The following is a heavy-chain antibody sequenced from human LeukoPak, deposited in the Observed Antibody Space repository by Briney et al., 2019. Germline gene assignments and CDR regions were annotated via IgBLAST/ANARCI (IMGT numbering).Heavy chain of an antibody. J-gene: IGHJ4*02. D-gene: IGHD4/OR15-4a*01. CDR1: GFTFSSYW. V-gene: IGHV3-7*01. CDR2: IKQGGSEK. CDR3: ARTQDSRKTMDY. Sequence: GGSLRLSCAASGFTFSSYWMSWVRQAPGKGLEWVANIKQGGSEKYYVDSVKGRFTISRDNAKNSLFLQMNSLRAEDTAVYYCARTQDSRKTMDYWGQGTLVTVSS.